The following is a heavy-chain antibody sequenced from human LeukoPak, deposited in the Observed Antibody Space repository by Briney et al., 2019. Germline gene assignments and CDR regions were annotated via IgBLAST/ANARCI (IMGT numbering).Heavy chain of an antibody. CDR2: MYTNGES. V-gene: IGHV4-4*07. CDR1: RGSINNQY. CDR3: ARGYYGGAVDS. D-gene: IGHD3-16*01. J-gene: IGHJ4*02. Sequence: SDTLSLTCTVSRGSINNQYWSWIRQSAGKGLEWIGRMYTNGESDYNPSLKSRVTMSVDTSKSQFSLKLKSVTAADTAVYYCARGYYGGAVDSWGQGILVIVSS.